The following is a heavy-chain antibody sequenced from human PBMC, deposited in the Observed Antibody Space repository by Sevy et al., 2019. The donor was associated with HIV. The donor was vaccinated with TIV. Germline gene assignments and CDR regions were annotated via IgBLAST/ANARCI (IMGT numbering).Heavy chain of an antibody. Sequence: GGSLRLSCAASGFTFSSYGMHWVRQAPGKGLEWVAVISYDGSNKYYADSVKGRFTISRDNSKNTLYLQMNSLRAEDTAVYYCAKVGHMAEGAFDYWGQEPWSPSPQ. CDR2: ISYDGSNK. CDR3: AKVGHMAEGAFDY. J-gene: IGHJ4*01. CDR1: GFTFSSYG. V-gene: IGHV3-30*18. D-gene: IGHD1-26*01.